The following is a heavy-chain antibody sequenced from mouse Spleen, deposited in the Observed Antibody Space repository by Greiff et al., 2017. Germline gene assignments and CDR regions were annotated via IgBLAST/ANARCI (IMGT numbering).Heavy chain of an antibody. V-gene: IGHV5-17*01. Sequence: EVQVVESGGGLVKPGGSLKLSCAASGFTFSDYGMHWVRQAPEKGLEWVAYISSGSSTIYYADTVKGRFTISRDNAKNTLFLQMTSLRSEDTAMYYCARGDSSGLRWFAYWGQGTLVTVSA. CDR1: GFTFSDYG. J-gene: IGHJ3*01. CDR2: ISSGSSTI. D-gene: IGHD3-2*01. CDR3: ARGDSSGLRWFAY.